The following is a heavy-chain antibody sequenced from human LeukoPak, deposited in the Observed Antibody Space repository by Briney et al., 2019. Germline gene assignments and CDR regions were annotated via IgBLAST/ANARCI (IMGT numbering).Heavy chain of an antibody. V-gene: IGHV3-30-3*01. CDR3: PRDLSASFDY. J-gene: IGHJ4*02. CDR2: ISYDGSNK. Sequence: GGSLRLSCAASGFTFSSYTMHWVRQPPDKGLEWVAVISYDGSNKYYADSVKGRFTISRDNSRNTLYLQMNSLRAEDTAVYYCPRDLSASFDYWGQGTLVTVSS. CDR1: GFTFSSYT. D-gene: IGHD2/OR15-2a*01.